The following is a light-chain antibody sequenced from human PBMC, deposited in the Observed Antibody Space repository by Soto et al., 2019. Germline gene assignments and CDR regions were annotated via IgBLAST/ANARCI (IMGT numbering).Light chain of an antibody. CDR1: NIGSKS. J-gene: IGLJ1*01. CDR2: ADS. Sequence: SYELTQPPSVSVAPGQTAKITCGGANIGSKSVHWYQQKPGQAPVLVVYADSDRPSGIPERVSGSNSGNTATLTISRVEAGDEAEYYCQVWDNRSDQYVFGTGTKVTVL. V-gene: IGLV3-21*02. CDR3: QVWDNRSDQYV.